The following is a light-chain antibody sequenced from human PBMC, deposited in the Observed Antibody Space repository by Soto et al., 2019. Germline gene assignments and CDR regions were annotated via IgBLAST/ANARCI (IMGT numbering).Light chain of an antibody. V-gene: IGLV1-40*01. CDR2: DNS. J-gene: IGLJ1*01. CDR1: SSNIGAGYD. Sequence: VLAQQPSVSAAPGQRGTISCTGSSSNIGAGYDVHWYQQLPGTAPKLLIYDNSNRPSGVPDRFSGSKSGTSASLAITGLQAEDETDYYCQSYDSSLSGYVFGTGTKVTVL. CDR3: QSYDSSLSGYV.